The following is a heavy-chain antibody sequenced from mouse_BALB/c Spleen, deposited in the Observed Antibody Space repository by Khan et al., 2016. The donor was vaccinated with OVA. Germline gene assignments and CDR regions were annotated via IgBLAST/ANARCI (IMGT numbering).Heavy chain of an antibody. CDR1: GYTFTSYW. J-gene: IGHJ4*01. Sequence: DLVKPGASVKLFCKASGYTFTSYWINWIKQRPGQGLEWIGRIAPGSGSTYYNEMFKGKATLTVDTSSSTAYIQLSSLSSEDSAAYFCAREKYYGSTCYAMDYWGQGTTVTVSS. V-gene: IGHV1S41*01. CDR2: IAPGSGST. CDR3: AREKYYGSTCYAMDY. D-gene: IGHD1-1*01.